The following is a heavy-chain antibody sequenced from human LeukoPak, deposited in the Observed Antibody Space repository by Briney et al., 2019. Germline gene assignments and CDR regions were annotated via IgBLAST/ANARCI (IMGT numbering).Heavy chain of an antibody. V-gene: IGHV4-34*01. CDR3: ASQGHHGKIVGTTLSYFYMDV. D-gene: IGHD1-26*01. Sequence: SETLSLTCAVYGGSFSGYYWSWIRQPPGKGLEWIGEINNSGRNNYNPSLKSRVTISVDTTKNQFSLKLSSVTAADTAFYYCASQGHHGKIVGTTLSYFYMDVWGKGTTVTVSS. CDR2: INNSGRN. CDR1: GGSFSGYY. J-gene: IGHJ6*03.